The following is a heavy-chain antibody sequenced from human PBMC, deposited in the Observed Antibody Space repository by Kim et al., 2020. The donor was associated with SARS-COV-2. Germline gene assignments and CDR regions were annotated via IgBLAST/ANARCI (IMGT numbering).Heavy chain of an antibody. V-gene: IGHV3-74*01. J-gene: IGHJ3*01. CDR3: ARALGSDAFDF. D-gene: IGHD1-26*01. CDR2: T. Sequence: TNYADSVKGRFIISRDNAKNNIYLQMDSLRADDTAVYYCARALGSDAFDFWGQGTMVAVSS.